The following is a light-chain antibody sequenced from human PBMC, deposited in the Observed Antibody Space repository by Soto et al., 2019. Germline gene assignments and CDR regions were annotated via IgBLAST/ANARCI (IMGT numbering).Light chain of an antibody. Sequence: QSVLTQPPSASGTPGQRVTISCSGSSSNIGSNTVNWYQQLPGTAPKLLIYNNNQRPSGVPDRFSGSTSGTSASLAISGLPSEDEEDYNFAAWTDSQKGLVYVTGTMVTV. CDR1: SSNIGSNT. J-gene: IGLJ1*01. CDR3: AAWTDSQKGLV. CDR2: NNN. V-gene: IGLV1-44*01.